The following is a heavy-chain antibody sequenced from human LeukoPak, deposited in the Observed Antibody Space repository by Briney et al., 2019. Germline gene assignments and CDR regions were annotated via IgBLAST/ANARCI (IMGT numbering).Heavy chain of an antibody. Sequence: SETLSLTCNVSGDSITGGDYYWSWIRQTPGKGLMWIGYIYYSGVTSYYNPSLKSRVSISIDTSQNQFSLRLTSVTAADTAVYFCAKYDSSTAQRGFDVWGRGRMVIVSS. J-gene: IGHJ3*01. V-gene: IGHV4-30-4*01. CDR3: AKYDSSTAQRGFDV. D-gene: IGHD3-22*01. CDR1: GDSITGGDYY. CDR2: IYYSGVTS.